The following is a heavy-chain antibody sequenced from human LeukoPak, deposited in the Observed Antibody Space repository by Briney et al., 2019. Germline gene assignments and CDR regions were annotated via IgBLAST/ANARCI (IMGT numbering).Heavy chain of an antibody. CDR3: ARSKGIAAAGTIFDY. CDR1: GFTFDDYA. Sequence: PGGSLRLSCAASGFTFDDYAMHWVRQAPGKGLEWVSGISWNSGSIGYADSVKGRFTISRDNAKNSLYLQMNSLRAEDTAVYYCARSKGIAAAGTIFDYWGQGTLVTVSS. D-gene: IGHD6-13*01. CDR2: ISWNSGSI. V-gene: IGHV3-9*01. J-gene: IGHJ4*02.